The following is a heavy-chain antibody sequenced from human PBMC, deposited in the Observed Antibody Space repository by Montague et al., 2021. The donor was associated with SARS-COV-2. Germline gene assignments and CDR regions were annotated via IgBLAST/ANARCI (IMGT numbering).Heavy chain of an antibody. CDR1: GFTFSYFE. CDR2: ISGAGTTI. V-gene: IGHV3-48*03. J-gene: IGHJ4*02. CDR3: ARDLVVTDGISDY. Sequence: SLRLSCAASGFTFSYFEMNWVRQAPGKGLEWISYISGAGTTIYYADSVKGRFTISRDNAKNSLYQQMNSLRAEDTAVYYCARDLVVTDGISDYWGQGTLVTVSS. D-gene: IGHD2-8*02.